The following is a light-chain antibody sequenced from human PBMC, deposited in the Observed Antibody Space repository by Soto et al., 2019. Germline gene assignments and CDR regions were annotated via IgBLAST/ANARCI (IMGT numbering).Light chain of an antibody. CDR2: SAS. Sequence: DSQRTQSPSSLSASVGDRVTITCLASQGIRHDLGWYQQKPGKAPKRLIYSASSLQTGVPSRFGGGGSGTEFTLTISGLQPDDFATYYCQQYNSYSPWTFGPGTKVDIK. CDR1: QGIRHD. V-gene: IGKV1-17*01. J-gene: IGKJ1*01. CDR3: QQYNSYSPWT.